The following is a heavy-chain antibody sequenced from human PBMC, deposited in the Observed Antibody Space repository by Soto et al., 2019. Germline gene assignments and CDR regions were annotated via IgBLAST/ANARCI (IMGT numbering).Heavy chain of an antibody. CDR2: ISGSGGST. CDR3: AKDLAYSSCWPLGYFDL. Sequence: EVQLLESGGGLVQPGGSLRLSCAASGFTFSSYAMSWVRQAPGKGLEWVSAISGSGGSTYYADSVKGRFTISRDNSKNTLYLQMNSLRAEDTAVYYCAKDLAYSSCWPLGYFDLWGRGTLVTVSS. CDR1: GFTFSSYA. D-gene: IGHD6-13*01. V-gene: IGHV3-23*01. J-gene: IGHJ2*01.